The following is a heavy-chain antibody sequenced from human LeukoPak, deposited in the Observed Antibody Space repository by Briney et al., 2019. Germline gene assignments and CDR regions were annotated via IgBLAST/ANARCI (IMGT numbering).Heavy chain of an antibody. CDR2: IYYSGST. V-gene: IGHV4-39*01. J-gene: IGHJ4*02. CDR1: GGSISSSSYY. D-gene: IGHD1-26*01. CDR3: ARHEELLRNFDY. Sequence: PSETLSHTCTVSGGSISSSSYYWGWIRQPPGKGLEWIGSIYYSGSTYYNPSLKSRVTISVDTSKNQFSLKLSSVTAADTAVYYCARHEELLRNFDYWGQGTLVTVSS.